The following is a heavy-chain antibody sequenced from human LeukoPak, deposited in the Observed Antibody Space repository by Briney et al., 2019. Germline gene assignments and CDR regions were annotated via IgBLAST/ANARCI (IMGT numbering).Heavy chain of an antibody. Sequence: SVTVSCKASGGTFSSYAISWVRQAPGQGLEWMGGIIPTFGTANYAQKFQGRVTITADESTSTAYMELSSLRSEDTAVYYCARAVRGVIIRFDYWGQGTLVTVSS. CDR3: ARAVRGVIIRFDY. J-gene: IGHJ4*02. V-gene: IGHV1-69*13. D-gene: IGHD3-10*01. CDR1: GGTFSSYA. CDR2: IIPTFGTA.